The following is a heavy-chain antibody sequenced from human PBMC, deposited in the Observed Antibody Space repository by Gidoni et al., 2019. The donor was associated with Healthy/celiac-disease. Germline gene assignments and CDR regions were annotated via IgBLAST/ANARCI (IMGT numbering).Heavy chain of an antibody. CDR3: AHSLHISSDYGDYVSIGSFGD. Sequence: QITLKESGPTLVKPTQTLTLTCTFSGFSLSTSGVGVGWIRQPPGKALEWLALIYWDDDKRYSPSLKSRLTITKDTSKNQVVLTMTNMDPVDTATYYCAHSLHISSDYGDYVSIGSFGDWGQGTLVTVSS. J-gene: IGHJ4*02. CDR1: GFSLSTSGVG. D-gene: IGHD4-17*01. CDR2: IYWDDDK. V-gene: IGHV2-5*02.